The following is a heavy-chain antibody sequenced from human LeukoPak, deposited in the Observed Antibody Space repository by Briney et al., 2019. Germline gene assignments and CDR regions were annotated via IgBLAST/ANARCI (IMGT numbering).Heavy chain of an antibody. CDR3: AKDRKNTMIVVGFDY. D-gene: IGHD3-22*01. Sequence: GGSLRLSCAASGFTLSSYAMSWVRQAPGKGLEWASGISGSGGSTYYADSVKGRFTISRDNSKNTLYLQMNSLRAEDTAVYYCAKDRKNTMIVVGFDYWGQGTLVTVSS. V-gene: IGHV3-23*01. CDR2: ISGSGGST. J-gene: IGHJ4*02. CDR1: GFTLSSYA.